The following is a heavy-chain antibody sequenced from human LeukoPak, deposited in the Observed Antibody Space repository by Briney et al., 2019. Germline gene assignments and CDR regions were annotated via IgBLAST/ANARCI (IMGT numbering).Heavy chain of an antibody. J-gene: IGHJ4*02. CDR3: ARGRRWLQSTPFDY. V-gene: IGHV4-59*01. Sequence: SETLSLTCTVPGGSISSYYWSWIRQPPGKGLEWIGYIYYSGSTNYNPSLKSRVTTSVDTSKNQFSLKLSSVTAADTAVYYCARGRRWLQSTPFDYGGQGTLVTVSS. D-gene: IGHD5-24*01. CDR2: IYYSGST. CDR1: GGSISSYY.